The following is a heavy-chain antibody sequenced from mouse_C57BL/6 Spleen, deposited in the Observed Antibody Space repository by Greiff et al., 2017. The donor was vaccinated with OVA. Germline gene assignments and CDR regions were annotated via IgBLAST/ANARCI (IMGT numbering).Heavy chain of an antibody. V-gene: IGHV1-80*01. D-gene: IGHD1-1*01. CDR1: GYAFSRYW. CDR3: ARNYGSYYFDY. J-gene: IGHJ2*01. Sequence: VKLQESGAELVKPGASVKISCKASGYAFSRYWMNWVKQRPGKGLEWIGQIYPGDGDTNYNGKFKGKATLTADKSSSTAYMQLSSLTSEDSAVYFCARNYGSYYFDYWGQGTTLTVSS. CDR2: IYPGDGDT.